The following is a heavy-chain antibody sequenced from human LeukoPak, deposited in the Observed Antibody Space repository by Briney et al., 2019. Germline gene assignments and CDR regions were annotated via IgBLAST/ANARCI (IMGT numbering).Heavy chain of an antibody. CDR3: AKGPYSGSYGYFDY. CDR1: GFTFSKYA. CDR2: IGGSGGST. V-gene: IGHV3-23*01. J-gene: IGHJ4*02. D-gene: IGHD1-26*01. Sequence: GGALRLSCAASGFTFSKYAMTWVRQAPGKGLEWVASIGGSGGSTFYADSVKGRFTISRDNSKNTLYLQMNSLRAEDTAVYYCAKGPYSGSYGYFDYWGQGTLVTVSS.